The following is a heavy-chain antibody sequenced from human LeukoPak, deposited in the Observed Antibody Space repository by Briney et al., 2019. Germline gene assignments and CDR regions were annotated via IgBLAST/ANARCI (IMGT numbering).Heavy chain of an antibody. CDR2: ISSSGSGDNT. V-gene: IGHV3-23*01. J-gene: IGHJ4*02. D-gene: IGHD6-13*01. CDR3: AKDREWQQLALDY. Sequence: GGSLRLSCAASGVTLSTYAMSWARQAPGKGLEWVSGISSSGSGDNTYYADSVKGRFTISRDNSKNTLYLQMNSLRAEDMAVYYCAKDREWQQLALDYWGQGTLVTVSS. CDR1: GVTLSTYA.